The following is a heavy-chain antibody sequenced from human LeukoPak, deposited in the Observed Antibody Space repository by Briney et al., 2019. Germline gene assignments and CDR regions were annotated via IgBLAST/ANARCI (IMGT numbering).Heavy chain of an antibody. CDR3: TRGSIAYYYMDV. CDR2: IYYSGST. CDR1: GGSISRYY. D-gene: IGHD3-22*01. Sequence: SETLSLTCTVSGGSISRYYWSWIRQPPGKGLEWIGNIYYSGSTNYNPSLKSRVTISVDTSKNQFSLKLSSVTAADTAVYDCTRGSIAYYYMDVWGKGTTVTISS. J-gene: IGHJ6*03. V-gene: IGHV4-59*01.